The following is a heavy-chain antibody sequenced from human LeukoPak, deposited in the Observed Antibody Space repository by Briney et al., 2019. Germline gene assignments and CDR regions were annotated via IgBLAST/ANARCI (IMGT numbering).Heavy chain of an antibody. CDR3: AKDGSKKSLNWFDP. CDR2: ISSSSSYI. CDR1: GFTFSSYS. Sequence: PGGSLRLSCAASGFTFSSYSMNWVRQAPGKGLEWVSSISSSSSYIYYADSVKGRFTISRDNAKNSLYLQMNSLRAEDTAVYYCAKDGSKKSLNWFDPWGQGTLVTVSS. V-gene: IGHV3-21*01. D-gene: IGHD2-15*01. J-gene: IGHJ5*02.